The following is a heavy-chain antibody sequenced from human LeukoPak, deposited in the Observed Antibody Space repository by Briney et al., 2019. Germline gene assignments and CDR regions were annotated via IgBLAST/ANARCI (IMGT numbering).Heavy chain of an antibody. CDR1: GGSISSGSYY. Sequence: SQTLSLTCTVSGGSISSGSYYWSWIRQPAGKGLEWIGRIYTSGSTNYNPSLKSRVTISVDTSKNQFSLKLSSVTAADTAVYYCAREKIARRTYYYYMDVWGKGTTVTVSS. CDR3: AREKIARRTYYYYMDV. CDR2: IYTSGST. D-gene: IGHD6-6*01. J-gene: IGHJ6*03. V-gene: IGHV4-61*02.